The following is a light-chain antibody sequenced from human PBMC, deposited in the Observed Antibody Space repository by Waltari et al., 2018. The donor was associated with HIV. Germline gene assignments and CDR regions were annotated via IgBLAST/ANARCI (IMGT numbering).Light chain of an antibody. CDR1: SSDVVSYNY. V-gene: IGLV2-14*01. CDR3: SSYTSTSTSCV. CDR2: EVS. Sequence: SALPQPASVSGSAGQSITIPCTGTSSDVVSYNYVSLYQHHPGKAPKLMIYEVSNRPSGVSNRFSGSKSGYTASLTISGLQAEDEADYYCSSYTSTSTSCVFGTGTKVTVL. J-gene: IGLJ1*01.